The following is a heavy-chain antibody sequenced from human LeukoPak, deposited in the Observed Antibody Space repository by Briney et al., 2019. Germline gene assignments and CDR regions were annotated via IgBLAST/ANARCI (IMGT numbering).Heavy chain of an antibody. CDR2: IWYDGSNK. V-gene: IGHV3-33*01. D-gene: IGHD3-22*01. CDR1: GFTFSSYG. Sequence: GGSLRPSCAASGFTFSSYGMPWVRQAPGKGLEWVAVIWYDGSNKYYADPVKGRFTISRDNSKNTLYLQMNSLRAEDTAVYYCAREGNYDSSGYLIDWGQGTLVTVSS. CDR3: AREGNYDSSGYLID. J-gene: IGHJ4*02.